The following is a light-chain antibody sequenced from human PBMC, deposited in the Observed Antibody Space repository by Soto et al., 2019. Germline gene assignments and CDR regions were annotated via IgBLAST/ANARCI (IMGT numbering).Light chain of an antibody. Sequence: QSVLTQPPSASGTPGQTITISCSGSTSNVGDNALNWYQQLPGKAPKLVIYDVNNRPSGISYRFSGSKSGNTASLTISGLQAEDEADYYCASYTRTTTLVFGGGTKVTVL. CDR1: TSNVGDNA. CDR2: DVN. J-gene: IGLJ2*01. V-gene: IGLV2-14*03. CDR3: ASYTRTTTLV.